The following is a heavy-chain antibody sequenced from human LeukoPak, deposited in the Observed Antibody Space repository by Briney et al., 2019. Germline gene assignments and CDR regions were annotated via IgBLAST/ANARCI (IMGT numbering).Heavy chain of an antibody. CDR3: ARGPTSNYFDY. V-gene: IGHV1-69*04. CDR2: IIPILGIA. Sequence: SVKVSCKASGYTFTSYGISWVRQAPGQGLEWMGRIIPILGIANYAQKFQGRVTITADKSTSTAYMELSSLRSEDTAVYYCARGPTSNYFDYWGQGTLVTVSS. J-gene: IGHJ4*02. CDR1: GYTFTSYG.